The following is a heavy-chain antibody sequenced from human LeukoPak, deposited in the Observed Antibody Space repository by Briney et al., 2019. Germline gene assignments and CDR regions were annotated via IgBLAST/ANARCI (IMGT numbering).Heavy chain of an antibody. J-gene: IGHJ6*03. D-gene: IGHD1-26*01. V-gene: IGHV1-2*02. CDR1: GYTFTGCY. CDR2: INPNSGGT. Sequence: ASVKVSCKASGYTFTGCYMHWVRQAPGQGLEWMGWINPNSGGTNYAQKFQGRVTMTRDTSISTAYMELSRLRCDDTAVYYCARGMEPLNLYYMDVWGKGTTVTVSS. CDR3: ARGMEPLNLYYMDV.